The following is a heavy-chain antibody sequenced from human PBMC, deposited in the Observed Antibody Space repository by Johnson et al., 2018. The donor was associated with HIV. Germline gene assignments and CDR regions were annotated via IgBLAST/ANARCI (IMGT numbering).Heavy chain of an antibody. J-gene: IGHJ3*02. D-gene: IGHD5-24*01. CDR2: IRCDGGNN. V-gene: IGHV3-30*02. CDR3: AKERGKRWLHPRDAFDI. CDR1: GFPFSSYG. Sequence: QVQLVESGGGVVQPGGSLRLSCAASGFPFSSYGMPWVRQAPGTGRGWVAFIRCDGGNNYYPASVTARFTISRDNSKNALYLRMNSLRAEDMAVYYCAKERGKRWLHPRDAFDIWGQGTMVTVSS.